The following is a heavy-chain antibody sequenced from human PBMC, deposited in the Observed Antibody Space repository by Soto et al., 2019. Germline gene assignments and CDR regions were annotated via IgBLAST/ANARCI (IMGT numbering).Heavy chain of an antibody. V-gene: IGHV4-59*01. D-gene: IGHD6-13*01. CDR2: IYYSGST. CDR1: GGSISRYY. J-gene: IGHJ6*02. Sequence: SETLSLTCTVSGGSISRYYWSWIRQPPGKGLEWIGYIYYSGSTNYNPSLKSRVTISVDTSKNQFSLKLSSVTAADTAVYYCAREGQQLFYYGMDVWGQGTTVTVS. CDR3: AREGQQLFYYGMDV.